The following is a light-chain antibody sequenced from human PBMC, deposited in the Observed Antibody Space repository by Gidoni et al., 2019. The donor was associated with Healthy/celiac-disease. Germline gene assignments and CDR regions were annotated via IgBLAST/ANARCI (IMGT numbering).Light chain of an antibody. J-gene: IGKJ5*01. Sequence: DIQMTQSPSSLSASVGDRVTITCQASQDISNYLNWYQQKPGKAPKLLIYDASNLETGVPSRFIGSGSGTDFTFTISSLQPEDIATYYCQQYDNLLTFXXXTRLEIK. CDR1: QDISNY. V-gene: IGKV1-33*01. CDR3: QQYDNLLT. CDR2: DAS.